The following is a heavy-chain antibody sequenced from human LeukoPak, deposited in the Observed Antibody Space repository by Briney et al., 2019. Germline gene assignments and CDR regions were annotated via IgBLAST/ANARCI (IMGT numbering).Heavy chain of an antibody. J-gene: IGHJ6*03. V-gene: IGHV1-18*01. D-gene: IGHD1-26*01. CDR1: GYTFTSYG. CDR3: ARGGPLIVGAHYYYYYMDV. Sequence: ASVKVSCKASGYTFTSYGISWVRQAPGQGLEWMGWISAYNGNTNYAQKLQGRVTMTTDTSTSTAYMELRSLRPDDTAVYYCARGGPLIVGAHYYYYYMDVWGKGTTVTVSS. CDR2: ISAYNGNT.